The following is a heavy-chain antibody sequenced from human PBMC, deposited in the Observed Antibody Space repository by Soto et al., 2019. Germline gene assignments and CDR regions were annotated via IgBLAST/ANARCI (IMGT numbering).Heavy chain of an antibody. CDR2: IYYSGST. CDR3: ASPKISFYNWFDP. CDR1: GGSIGSNIYY. J-gene: IGHJ5*02. V-gene: IGHV4-39*01. Sequence: SATLSLTCTVSGGSIGSNIYYWVLIRQPPGKGLEWIGSIYYSGSTYYNPSLKSRVTISVDTSKNQFSLKLSSVTAADTAVYYCASPKISFYNWFDPWGQGTLVTVS. D-gene: IGHD2-15*01.